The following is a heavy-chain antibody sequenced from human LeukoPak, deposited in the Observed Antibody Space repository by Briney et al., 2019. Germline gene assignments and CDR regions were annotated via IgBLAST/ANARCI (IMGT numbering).Heavy chain of an antibody. V-gene: IGHV1-69*04. CDR1: GGTFSSYA. D-gene: IGHD3-10*01. J-gene: IGHJ4*02. CDR3: ARDLIGYYGSGSYYNVYPDFDY. CDR2: IIPTLGIA. Sequence: SVKVSCKASGGTFSSYAISWVRQAPGQGLEWMGRIIPTLGIANYAQKFQGRVTMTTDTSTSTAYMELRSLRSDDTAVYYCARDLIGYYGSGSYYNVYPDFDYWGQGTLVTVSS.